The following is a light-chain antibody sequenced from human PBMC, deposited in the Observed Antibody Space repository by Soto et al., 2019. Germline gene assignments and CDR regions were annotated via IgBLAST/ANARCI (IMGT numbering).Light chain of an antibody. CDR2: EVS. CDR1: SSDFGDYNY. V-gene: IGLV2-14*01. CDR3: SSYTSMSTYV. J-gene: IGLJ1*01. Sequence: QSALPQPASVSGSPGQSITISCTGTSSDFGDYNYVSWHQHHPGKAPKLMIYEVSNRPSGISDRFSGSKSGNTASLTISGLQAEDEADYYCSSYTSMSTYVFGTGTKVTVL.